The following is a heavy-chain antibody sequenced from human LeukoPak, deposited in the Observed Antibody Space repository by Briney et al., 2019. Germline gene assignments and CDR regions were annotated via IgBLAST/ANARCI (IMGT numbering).Heavy chain of an antibody. J-gene: IGHJ6*03. Sequence: GGSLRLSCAASGFTFSSYAMSWVRQAPGKGLEWVSAISGSGGSTYYADSVKGRFTISRDNSKNTLYLQMNSLRAEDTAVYYCATRRLMVYASDYYMDVWGKGTTVTVSS. CDR1: GFTFSSYA. CDR2: ISGSGGST. V-gene: IGHV3-23*01. D-gene: IGHD2-8*02. CDR3: ATRRLMVYASDYYMDV.